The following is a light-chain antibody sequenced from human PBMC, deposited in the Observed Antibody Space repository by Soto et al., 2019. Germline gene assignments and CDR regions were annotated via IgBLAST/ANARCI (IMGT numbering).Light chain of an antibody. CDR2: DAS. CDR3: QQYDSSPYT. CDR1: QSVRSSY. V-gene: IGKV3-20*01. J-gene: IGKJ2*01. Sequence: EIVLTQSPGTLSLSPGERATLSCRASQSVRSSYLAWYQHKPGQAPRLLIYDASSRATGIPDRFSGSGSGTDFTLTISRLEPEDYAVYYCQQYDSSPYTFGQGTKLDIK.